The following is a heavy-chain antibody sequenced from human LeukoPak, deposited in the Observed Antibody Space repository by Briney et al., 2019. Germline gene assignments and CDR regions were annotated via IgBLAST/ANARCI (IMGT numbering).Heavy chain of an antibody. J-gene: IGHJ6*02. Sequence: SVKVSCKASGGTFSSYAISWVRQAPGQGLEWMGRIIPILGIANYAQKFQGRVTITADKSTSTAYMELSSLRSEDTAVYYCASDQKVGATPYFGMDVWGQGTTVTVSS. CDR2: IIPILGIA. V-gene: IGHV1-69*04. CDR3: ASDQKVGATPYFGMDV. D-gene: IGHD1-26*01. CDR1: GGTFSSYA.